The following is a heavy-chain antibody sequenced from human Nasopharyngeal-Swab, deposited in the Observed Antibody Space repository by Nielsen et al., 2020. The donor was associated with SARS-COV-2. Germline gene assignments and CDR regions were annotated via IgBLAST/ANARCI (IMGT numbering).Heavy chain of an antibody. CDR3: ARGHTKLGYCSGVTCLTYYFDY. J-gene: IGHJ4*02. V-gene: IGHV4-59*01. D-gene: IGHD2-15*01. Sequence: SETLSLTCTVSGGSISSYYWSWIRQPPGKGLQWIGFIYYSGSTNYNPSLESRVTISVDTSRTQFSLRLTSVTAADTAVYYCARGHTKLGYCSGVTCLTYYFDYWGQGTLVTVSS. CDR1: GGSISSYY. CDR2: IYYSGST.